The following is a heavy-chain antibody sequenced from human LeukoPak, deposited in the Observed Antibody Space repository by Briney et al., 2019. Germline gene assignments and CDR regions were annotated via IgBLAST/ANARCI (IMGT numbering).Heavy chain of an antibody. CDR3: ARVGVSPRGFAFDI. Sequence: ASVKVSCKASGYTFTGYDIHWVRQAPGQGLEWMGWINPNSGGANYAQKFQGWVTMTRDTSISTAYMELSRLRSDDTAVYYCARVGVSPRGFAFDIWGQGTRVTVSS. CDR2: INPNSGGA. D-gene: IGHD3-3*01. V-gene: IGHV1-2*04. J-gene: IGHJ3*02. CDR1: GYTFTGYD.